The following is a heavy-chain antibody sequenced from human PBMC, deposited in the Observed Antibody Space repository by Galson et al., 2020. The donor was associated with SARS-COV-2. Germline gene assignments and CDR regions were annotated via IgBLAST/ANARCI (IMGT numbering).Heavy chain of an antibody. V-gene: IGHV4-39*07. CDR3: AREGSGGYTPFDY. D-gene: IGHD3-10*01. CDR1: GGSISSTSYY. Sequence: SQTLSLTCSVSGGSISSTSYYWGWIRQPPGKGLECIGSIYYRGSTYYNPSLKSRVTISVDTSKNQFSLRLKSVTAADTAVYYCAREGSGGYTPFDYWGQGTLVTVSS. CDR2: IYYRGST. J-gene: IGHJ4*02.